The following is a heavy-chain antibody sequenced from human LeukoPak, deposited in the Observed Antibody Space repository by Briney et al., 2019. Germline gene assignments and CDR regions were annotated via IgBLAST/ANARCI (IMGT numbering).Heavy chain of an antibody. CDR1: GGSISSYH. Sequence: SETLSLTCTVSGGSISSYHWSWIRQPPGKGLEWIGEINHSGSTNYNPSLKSRVTISVDTSKNQFSLKLSSVTAADTAVYYCAREGYSYGYPSYFDYWGQGTLVTVSS. J-gene: IGHJ4*02. D-gene: IGHD5-18*01. V-gene: IGHV4-34*01. CDR2: INHSGST. CDR3: AREGYSYGYPSYFDY.